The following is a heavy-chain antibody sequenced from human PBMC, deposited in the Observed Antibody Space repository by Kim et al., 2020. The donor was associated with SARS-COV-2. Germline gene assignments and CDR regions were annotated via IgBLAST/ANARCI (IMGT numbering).Heavy chain of an antibody. V-gene: IGHV3-9*01. CDR3: AKSFRGVYYYYYGMDV. D-gene: IGHD3-10*01. Sequence: GGSLRLSCAASGFTFDDYAMHWVRQAPGKGLEWVSGISWNSGSIGYADSVKGRFTISRDNAKNSLYLQMNSLRAEDTALYYCAKSFRGVYYYYYGMDVWG. CDR2: ISWNSGSI. CDR1: GFTFDDYA. J-gene: IGHJ6*01.